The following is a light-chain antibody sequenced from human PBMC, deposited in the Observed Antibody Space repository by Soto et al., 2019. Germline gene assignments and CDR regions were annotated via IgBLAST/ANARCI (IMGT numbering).Light chain of an antibody. Sequence: EIVLTQSPGTLSLSPGERATLSCRASQSVSSSYLAWYQQKPGQAPRLLIYGASSRATGIRDRFSGSGSGTDFTVTISRLEREDFAVYYCHQYGSSPYTFGQGTKLEIK. CDR3: HQYGSSPYT. V-gene: IGKV3-20*01. CDR2: GAS. CDR1: QSVSSSY. J-gene: IGKJ2*01.